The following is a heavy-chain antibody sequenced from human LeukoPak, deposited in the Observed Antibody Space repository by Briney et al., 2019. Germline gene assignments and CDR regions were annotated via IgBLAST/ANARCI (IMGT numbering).Heavy chain of an antibody. V-gene: IGHV1-18*04. D-gene: IGHD1-26*01. CDR3: ARFEDHEWELPYYFDY. Sequence: ASVKVSCKASGYTFTSYGISWVLQAPGQGLEWIGCISAYNGNTNYAQKLQGRVTMTTDTSTSTAYMELRSLRSDDTAVYYCARFEDHEWELPYYFDYWGQGTLVTVSS. J-gene: IGHJ4*02. CDR2: ISAYNGNT. CDR1: GYTFTSYG.